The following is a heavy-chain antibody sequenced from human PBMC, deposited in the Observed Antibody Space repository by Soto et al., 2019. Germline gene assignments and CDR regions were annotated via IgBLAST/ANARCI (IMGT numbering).Heavy chain of an antibody. J-gene: IGHJ6*02. Sequence: GESLKISCAASGFTFSSYAMHWVRQAPGKGLEWVAVISYDGSNKYYADSVKGRFTISRDNSKNTLYLQMNSLRAEDTAVYYCAREQLRGVTIFGVVTHFYGMDVWGQGTTVTVSS. CDR1: GFTFSSYA. D-gene: IGHD3-3*01. V-gene: IGHV3-30-3*01. CDR3: AREQLRGVTIFGVVTHFYGMDV. CDR2: ISYDGSNK.